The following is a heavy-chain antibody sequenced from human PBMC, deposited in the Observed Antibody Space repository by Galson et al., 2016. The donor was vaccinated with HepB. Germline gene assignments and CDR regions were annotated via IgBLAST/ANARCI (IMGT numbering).Heavy chain of an antibody. CDR2: ISSGGTT. V-gene: IGHV3-53*01. Sequence: SLRLSCAASGFTVSSNNMNWVRQTPGKGLEWVSFISSGGTTYHAGSVKCRFTISRDKSKNTLYLQMNSLRSEDTAVYYWATATDFYSYYGMDVWGQGTTVIVSS. CDR3: ATATDFYSYYGMDV. J-gene: IGHJ6*02. CDR1: GFTVSSNN.